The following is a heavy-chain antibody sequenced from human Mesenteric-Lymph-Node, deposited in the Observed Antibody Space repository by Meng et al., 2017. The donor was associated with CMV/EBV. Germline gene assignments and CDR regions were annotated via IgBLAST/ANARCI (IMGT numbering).Heavy chain of an antibody. Sequence: ASVKVSCKASGYTFITYYMHWVRQAPGQGLEWMGTINPSDGSTSYAQKFQGRVTMTREMSTSTVYMELSSLRSEDTAVYYCARERGYCSSTSCPTSYYYYGMDVWGQGTTVTVSS. D-gene: IGHD2-2*01. CDR1: GYTFITYY. CDR2: INPSDGST. V-gene: IGHV1-46*01. CDR3: ARERGYCSSTSCPTSYYYYGMDV. J-gene: IGHJ6*02.